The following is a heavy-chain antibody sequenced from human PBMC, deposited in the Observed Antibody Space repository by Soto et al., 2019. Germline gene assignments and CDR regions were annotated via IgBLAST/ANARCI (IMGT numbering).Heavy chain of an antibody. CDR3: AKPPIVVVPAAISH. CDR1: GFTFSSYA. V-gene: IGHV3-23*01. CDR2: ISGSGGST. J-gene: IGHJ4*02. D-gene: IGHD2-2*01. Sequence: SGGSLRLSCAASGFTFSSYAMSWVRQAPGKGLEWVSAISGSGGSTYYADSVKGRFTISRDNSKNTLYLQMNSLRAEDTAVYYCAKPPIVVVPAAISHWGQGTLVTVSS.